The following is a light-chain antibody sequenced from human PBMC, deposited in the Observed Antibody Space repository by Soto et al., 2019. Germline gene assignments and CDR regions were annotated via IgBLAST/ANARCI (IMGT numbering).Light chain of an antibody. J-gene: IGKJ1*01. V-gene: IGKV4-1*01. Sequence: DIVMTQSPDSLAVSLGERATINCKSSQSVLYSSNNKNYLAWYQQKPGQPPKLLIYWASTRESGVPDRFSGSGSRTDFTLTISSLQAEDVAVYYCQQYYSTPRTFGQGPKVEIK. CDR3: QQYYSTPRT. CDR1: QSVLYSSNNKNY. CDR2: WAS.